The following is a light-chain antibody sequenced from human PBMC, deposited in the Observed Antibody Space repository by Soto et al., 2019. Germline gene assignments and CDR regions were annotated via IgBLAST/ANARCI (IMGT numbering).Light chain of an antibody. J-gene: IGKJ4*01. Sequence: EIVMTQSPATLSVSPGERATLSCRASQSVSSNLAWYQQKPGQAPRLLIYGASTRATGIPARFSGSGSGTEFTLTISSLQSEDFAGYYCQQYNNWRALTFGGGTKVEIK. CDR1: QSVSSN. V-gene: IGKV3-15*01. CDR2: GAS. CDR3: QQYNNWRALT.